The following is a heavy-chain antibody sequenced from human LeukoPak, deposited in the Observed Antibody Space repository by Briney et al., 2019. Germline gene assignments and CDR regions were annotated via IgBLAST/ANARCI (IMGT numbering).Heavy chain of an antibody. D-gene: IGHD6-6*01. CDR3: VRGLGSRSGAGDY. CDR2: ISSSGSTI. Sequence: GGSLRLSCAASGFTFSSYEMNWVRQAPGKGLEWVSYISSSGSTIYYADSVKGRFTSSRDNAKNSLYLQMNSLRVEDTAVYYCVRGLGSRSGAGDYWGQGTLVTVSS. V-gene: IGHV3-48*03. J-gene: IGHJ4*02. CDR1: GFTFSSYE.